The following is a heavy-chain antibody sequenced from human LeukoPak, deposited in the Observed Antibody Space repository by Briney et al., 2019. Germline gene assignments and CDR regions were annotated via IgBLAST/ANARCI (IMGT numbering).Heavy chain of an antibody. D-gene: IGHD3-22*01. Sequence: ASVKVSCKASGYTFTSYDINWVRQATGQGLEWMGWMNPNSGNTGYAQKFQGRVTMTRDTSANTVYMDLSSLRSDDTAVYYCARENEVITMIVVATFDSWGQGTLVTVSS. CDR3: ARENEVITMIVVATFDS. CDR2: MNPNSGNT. V-gene: IGHV1-8*01. J-gene: IGHJ4*02. CDR1: GYTFTSYD.